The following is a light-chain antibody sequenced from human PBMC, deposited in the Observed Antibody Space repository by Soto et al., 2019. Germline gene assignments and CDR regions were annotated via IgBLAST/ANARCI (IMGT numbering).Light chain of an antibody. J-gene: IGKJ4*01. CDR3: QQCASYPLT. CDR1: QSISSW. V-gene: IGKV1-5*01. CDR2: DAS. Sequence: DIQMTQSPSTLSASVGDRVAITCRASQSISSWLAWYQQKPGKAPKLLIYDASTLESGVPSRFRGSGSGTEFTLTISRLQPDDFATYYCQQCASYPLTFGGGTTLEI.